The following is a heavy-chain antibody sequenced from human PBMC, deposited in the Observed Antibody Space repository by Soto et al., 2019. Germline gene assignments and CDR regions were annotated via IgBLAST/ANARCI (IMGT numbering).Heavy chain of an antibody. D-gene: IGHD3-22*01. CDR2: IYPGDSDT. V-gene: IGHV5-51*01. CDR1: GYSFTSYW. Sequence: GESLKISCKGSGYSFTSYWIGWVRQMPGKGLEWMGIIYPGDSDTRYSQSFQGQVTISADKSISTADLQWSSLKASDTAMYSCARPSPSYYYERGEAFDIWGQGTMVTVSS. CDR3: ARPSPSYYYERGEAFDI. J-gene: IGHJ3*02.